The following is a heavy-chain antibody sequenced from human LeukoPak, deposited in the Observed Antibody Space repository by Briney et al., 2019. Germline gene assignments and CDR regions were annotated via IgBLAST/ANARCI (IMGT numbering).Heavy chain of an antibody. CDR2: INPNSGGT. CDR1: GGTFCSYA. CDR3: ATLTAGLVDY. D-gene: IGHD6-13*01. V-gene: IGHV1-2*02. Sequence: GASVKVSCKASGGTFCSYAISWVRQAPGQGLEWMGWINPNSGGTNYAQKFQGRVTMTRDTSISTAYMELSRLRSDDTAVYYCATLTAGLVDYWGQGTLVTVSS. J-gene: IGHJ4*02.